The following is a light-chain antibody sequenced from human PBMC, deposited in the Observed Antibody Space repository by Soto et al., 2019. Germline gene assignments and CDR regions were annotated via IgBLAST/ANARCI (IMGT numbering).Light chain of an antibody. V-gene: IGKV3-20*01. J-gene: IGKJ1*01. Sequence: EIVLTQSPGTLSFSPGERATLSCRASQSIRSSYLAWYQQKPGQAPRLLIYGASSRATGIPDRFIGSGSGTDFTLTISRLEPEDFAVYYCQQCGSSLWTFGQGTKVEIK. CDR3: QQCGSSLWT. CDR1: QSIRSSY. CDR2: GAS.